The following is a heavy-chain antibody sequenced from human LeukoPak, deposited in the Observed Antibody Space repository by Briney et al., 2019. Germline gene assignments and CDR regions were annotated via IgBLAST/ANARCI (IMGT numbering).Heavy chain of an antibody. V-gene: IGHV1-2*02. CDR2: SNPNSGGT. J-gene: IGHJ4*02. Sequence: ASVKVSCKASGYTFTDYFIHWVRQAPGQGLEWMGWSNPNSGGTNYAQKFQGRVTMTRDTSISTAYMELSRLRSDDTAVYYCARDLPVIGDYWGQGTLVTVFS. D-gene: IGHD3-22*01. CDR3: ARDLPVIGDY. CDR1: GYTFTDYF.